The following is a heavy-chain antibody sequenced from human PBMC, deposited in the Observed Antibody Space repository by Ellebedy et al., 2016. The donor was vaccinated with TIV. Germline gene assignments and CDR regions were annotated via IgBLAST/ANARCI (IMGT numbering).Heavy chain of an antibody. D-gene: IGHD4-11*01. V-gene: IGHV3-74*01. J-gene: IGHJ5*02. CDR3: ARGAVTGMTTATFDP. CDR2: INNGGSST. Sequence: PGGSLRLSCAASGFTFSSYWMHWVRQAPGKGQVWVSRINNGGSSTSYADSVKGGFTISRDHAKNTMYLQMNSLRDEDTAVYYCARGAVTGMTTATFDPWGQGTLVTVSS. CDR1: GFTFSSYW.